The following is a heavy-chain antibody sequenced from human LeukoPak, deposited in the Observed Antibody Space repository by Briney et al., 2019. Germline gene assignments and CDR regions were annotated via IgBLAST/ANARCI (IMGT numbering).Heavy chain of an antibody. CDR1: GYTFTSYD. D-gene: IGHD6-25*01. CDR2: IIPILGIA. Sequence: SVKVSCKASGYTFTSYDINWVRQATGQGLEWMGRIIPILGIANYAQKFQGRVTITADKSTSTAYMELSSLRSEDTAVYYCARDQNSSGYYYYMDVWGKGTTVTVSS. CDR3: ARDQNSSGYYYYMDV. V-gene: IGHV1-69*04. J-gene: IGHJ6*03.